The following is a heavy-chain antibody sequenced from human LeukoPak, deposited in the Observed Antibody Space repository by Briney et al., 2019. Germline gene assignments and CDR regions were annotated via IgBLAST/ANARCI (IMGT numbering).Heavy chain of an antibody. D-gene: IGHD7-27*01. CDR1: GFTFSNYG. J-gene: IGHJ4*02. CDR3: VQDWAWGAFGY. V-gene: IGHV3-23*01. CDR2: ITPDAGRT. Sequence: GGSLRLSCAASGFTFSNYGMHWVRQAPGKGLEWVSGITPDAGRTYYADSVKGRFTIYRDNSKNTVYLQMNSLGAEDTAVYYCVQDWAWGAFGYWGQGTLVTVSS.